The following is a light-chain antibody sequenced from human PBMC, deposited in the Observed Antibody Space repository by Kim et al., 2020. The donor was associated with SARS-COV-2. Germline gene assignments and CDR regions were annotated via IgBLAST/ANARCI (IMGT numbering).Light chain of an antibody. CDR2: GAS. V-gene: IGKV3-20*01. CDR1: QSVSSSY. J-gene: IGKJ2*01. Sequence: WSPGEGATLSCRARQSVSSSYLAWYQQKPGQAPRLLICGASSRATGIPDRFSGSGSGTDFTLTISRLEPEDFAVYYCQQYGSSPYTFGQGTKLEI. CDR3: QQYGSSPYT.